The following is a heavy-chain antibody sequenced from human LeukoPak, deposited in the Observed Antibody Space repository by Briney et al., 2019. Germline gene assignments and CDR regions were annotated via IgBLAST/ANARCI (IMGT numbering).Heavy chain of an antibody. V-gene: IGHV4-34*01. CDR2: INHSGST. CDR1: GGSFSGYY. J-gene: IGHJ5*02. D-gene: IGHD3-16*01. Sequence: SETLSLTWAVYGGSFSGYYWSWIRQPPGKGLEWIGEINHSGSTNYNPSLKSRVTISVDTSKNQFSLKLSSVTAADTAVYYCAREGLMGPWFDPWGQGTLVTVSS. CDR3: AREGLMGPWFDP.